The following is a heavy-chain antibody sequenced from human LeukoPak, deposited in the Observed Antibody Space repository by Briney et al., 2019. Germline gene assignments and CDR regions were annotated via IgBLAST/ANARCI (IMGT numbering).Heavy chain of an antibody. D-gene: IGHD3-3*01. V-gene: IGHV4-61*01. J-gene: IGHJ4*02. CDR1: GYSISSGYY. Sequence: SETLSLTCTVSGYSISSGYYWGWIRQPPGEGLEWIGYIYYSGSTNYNPSLKSRVTISVDTSKNQFSLKPSSVTAADTAVYYCARTRMAYDFWSGYSEYYFDYWGQGTLVTVSS. CDR3: ARTRMAYDFWSGYSEYYFDY. CDR2: IYYSGST.